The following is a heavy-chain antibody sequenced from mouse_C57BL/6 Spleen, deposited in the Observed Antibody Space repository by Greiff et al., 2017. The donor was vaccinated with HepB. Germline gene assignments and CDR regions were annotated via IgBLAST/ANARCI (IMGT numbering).Heavy chain of an antibody. V-gene: IGHV1-63*01. J-gene: IGHJ2*01. CDR3: ARRWDGYYFDY. CDR2: IYPGGGYT. CDR1: GYTFTNYW. Sequence: VQLHQSGAELVRPGTSVKMSCKASGYTFTNYWIGWAKQRPGHGLEWIGDIYPGGGYTNYNEQFKGKATLTADKSSSTAYMQFSSLTSEDSAIYYCARRWDGYYFDYWGQGTTLTVSS. D-gene: IGHD4-1*01.